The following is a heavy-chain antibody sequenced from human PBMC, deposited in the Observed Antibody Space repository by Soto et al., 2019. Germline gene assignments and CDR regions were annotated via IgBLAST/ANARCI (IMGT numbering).Heavy chain of an antibody. V-gene: IGHV3-33*01. J-gene: IGHJ6*03. CDR1: GFTFSSYG. CDR3: ARNSYCGGDCWTPGDYYYYMDV. CDR2: IWYDGSNK. D-gene: IGHD2-21*01. Sequence: GGSLRLSCAASGFTFSSYGMHWVRQAPGKGLEWVAVIWYDGSNKYYADSVKGRFTISRDNSKNTLYLQMNSLRAEDTAVYYCARNSYCGGDCWTPGDYYYYMDVWGKGTTVTVSS.